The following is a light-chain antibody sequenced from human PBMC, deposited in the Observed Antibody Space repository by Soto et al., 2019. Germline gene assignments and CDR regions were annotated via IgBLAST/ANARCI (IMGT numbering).Light chain of an antibody. CDR1: QSVSSS. CDR2: GAS. V-gene: IGKV3-11*01. J-gene: IGKJ5*01. Sequence: EIVLTQSPATLSSSPGERATLSCRASQSVSSSLAWYHQKPGQAPRLLIYGASNRASGIPARFSGSGSGTDFTLTISSLEPEDFAVYYCQQRSNWPVTFGHGTRLEIK. CDR3: QQRSNWPVT.